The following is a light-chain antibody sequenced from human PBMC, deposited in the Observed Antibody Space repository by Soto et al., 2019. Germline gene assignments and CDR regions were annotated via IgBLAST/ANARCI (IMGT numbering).Light chain of an antibody. CDR2: GAS. V-gene: IGKV3-15*01. CDR3: QQYNNRWT. Sequence: EIVMTQSPATLSVSPGERVTLSCRASQSVSSKLAWYQQKPGQAPRLLIYGASTRATGIPARFSGSGSGTEFTLTINSLQSEDFAVYYCQQYNNRWTFGQGTKVEIK. CDR1: QSVSSK. J-gene: IGKJ1*01.